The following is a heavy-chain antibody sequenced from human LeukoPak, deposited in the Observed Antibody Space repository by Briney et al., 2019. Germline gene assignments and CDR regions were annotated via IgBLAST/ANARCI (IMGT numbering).Heavy chain of an antibody. V-gene: IGHV4-39*01. D-gene: IGHD1-14*01. J-gene: IGHJ4*02. CDR3: ASLHVTMSY. Sequence: SETLSLTCTVSGGSISSSSYYWGWIRQPPGKGLEWIGSIYYSGSTYYNPSLKSRVTISVDTSKNQFSLKLSSVTAADTAVYYCASLHVTMSYWGQGTLVTVSS. CDR2: IYYSGST. CDR1: GGSISSSSYY.